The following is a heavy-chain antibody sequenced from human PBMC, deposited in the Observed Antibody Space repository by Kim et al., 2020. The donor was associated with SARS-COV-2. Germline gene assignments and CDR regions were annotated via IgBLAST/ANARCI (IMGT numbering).Heavy chain of an antibody. D-gene: IGHD3-10*01. CDR3: VTVRWVGSGNDFDY. CDR1: GYNFINYA. CDR2: INPGNGNT. V-gene: IGHV1-3*01. Sequence: ASVKVSCKASGYNFINYAIHWVRQGPEQRLEWMGWINPGNGNTKYPQDFQGRVTITRDTSASTAYMELSSLGYEDTAMYYFVTVRWVGSGNDFDYWGQGT. J-gene: IGHJ4*02.